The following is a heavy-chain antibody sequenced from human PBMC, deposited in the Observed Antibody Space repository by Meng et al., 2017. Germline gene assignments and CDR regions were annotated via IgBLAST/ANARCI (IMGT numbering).Heavy chain of an antibody. CDR3: ARPFGGYSFGRYWYFDL. J-gene: IGHJ2*01. D-gene: IGHD5-18*01. Sequence: AETLSLTGTVSGGPITSSSYSWGGIRQPPGKGVEWIGSIDYGGSTYYKPSRKSRVTISVDTSKNQFSLKMSCVTAADTAVYYCARPFGGYSFGRYWYFDLWGRGTLVTVSS. V-gene: IGHV4-39*07. CDR1: GGPITSSSYS. CDR2: IDYGGST.